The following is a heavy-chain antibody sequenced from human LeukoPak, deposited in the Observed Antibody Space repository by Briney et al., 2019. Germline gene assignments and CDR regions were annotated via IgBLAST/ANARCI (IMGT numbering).Heavy chain of an antibody. D-gene: IGHD6-13*01. CDR2: ISGSGGST. CDR1: GFTFSSYA. Sequence: GGSLRLSCAASGFTFSSYAMSWVRQAPGKGLEWVSAISGSGGSTYYADFVKDRFTISRDNSKNTLYLQMNSLRAEDTAVYYCAKDALSSSWFLRVHQSQYYFDYWGQGTLVSVAS. CDR3: AKDALSSSWFLRVHQSQYYFDY. J-gene: IGHJ4*02. V-gene: IGHV3-23*01.